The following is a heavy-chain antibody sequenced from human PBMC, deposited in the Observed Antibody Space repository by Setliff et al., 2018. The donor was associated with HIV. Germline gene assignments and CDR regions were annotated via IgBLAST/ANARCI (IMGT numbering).Heavy chain of an antibody. Sequence: GGSLRVSCAASGFTFSSYGMHWVRQAPGKGLEWVAVIWYDGSNKYYADSVKGRFTISRDNSKNTLYLQMNSLRAEDTAVYYCARRGRVAAVDYWGQGTLVTVSS. CDR1: GFTFSSYG. J-gene: IGHJ4*02. CDR3: ARRGRVAAVDY. D-gene: IGHD6-13*01. CDR2: IWYDGSNK. V-gene: IGHV3-33*01.